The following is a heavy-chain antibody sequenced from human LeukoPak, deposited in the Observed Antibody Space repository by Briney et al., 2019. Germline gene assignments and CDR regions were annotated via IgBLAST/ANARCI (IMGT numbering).Heavy chain of an antibody. CDR1: GFTFSSYS. CDR3: ATSRAYCGGDCYSDWYFDL. D-gene: IGHD2-21*02. Sequence: GGSLRLSCAASGFTFSSYSMNWVRQAPGKGLEWVSSISSSSSCIYYADSVKGRFIISRDNAKNSLYLQMNSLRAEDTAVYYCATSRAYCGGDCYSDWYFDLWGRGTLVTVSS. J-gene: IGHJ2*01. V-gene: IGHV3-21*01. CDR2: ISSSSSCI.